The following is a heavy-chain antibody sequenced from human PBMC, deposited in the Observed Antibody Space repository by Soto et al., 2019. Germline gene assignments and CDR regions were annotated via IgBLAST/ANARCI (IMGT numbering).Heavy chain of an antibody. CDR3: ARELPPDL. CDR2: IWSAGLT. D-gene: IGHD2-15*01. CDR1: GFTVSSKY. V-gene: IGHV3-53*01. Sequence: GGSLRLSCAASGFTVSSKYMNWVRQAPGKGLEWVSIIWSAGLTYYADSVRDRFTISRDISKNILFLQMNNLRAEDSAIYYCARELPPDLWGQGTLVTVSS. J-gene: IGHJ5*02.